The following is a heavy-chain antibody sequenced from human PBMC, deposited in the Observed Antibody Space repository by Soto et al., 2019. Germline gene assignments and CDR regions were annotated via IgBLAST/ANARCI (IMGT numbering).Heavy chain of an antibody. Sequence: QVQLVQSGAEVKKPGSSVMVSCKASGGTFGSYAXSXVRQAXGQGLEWMGGIIPIFGTANYAQKFQGRVTITADESTSTAYMELSSLRSEDTAVYYCXSSPXGRNYFDYWGQGTLVTVSS. CDR3: XSSPXGRNYFDY. J-gene: IGHJ4*02. CDR2: IIPIFGTA. CDR1: GGTFGSYA. V-gene: IGHV1-69*01.